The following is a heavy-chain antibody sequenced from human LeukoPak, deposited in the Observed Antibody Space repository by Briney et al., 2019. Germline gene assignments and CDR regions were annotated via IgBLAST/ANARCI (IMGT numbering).Heavy chain of an antibody. CDR2: IYHSGST. CDR3: ARAHYYDSSGYDY. D-gene: IGHD3-22*01. Sequence: SETLSLTCTVSGGSISSGGYYWSWIRQPPGKGLEWIGYIYHSGSTYYNPSLKSRVTISVDRSKNQFSLKLSSVTAADTAVYYCARAHYYDSSGYDYWGQGTLVTVSS. CDR1: GGSISSGGYY. V-gene: IGHV4-30-2*01. J-gene: IGHJ4*02.